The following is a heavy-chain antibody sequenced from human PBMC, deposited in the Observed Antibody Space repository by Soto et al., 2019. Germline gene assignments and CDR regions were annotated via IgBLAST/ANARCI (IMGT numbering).Heavy chain of an antibody. Sequence: QVHLVQSGAEVKKPGASVKVSCKGSGYGFTTYGITWVRQAPGQGLEWMAWISAHNGNTNYAQKLQGRVTVTRDTSTSPASMELTSLRSADTAVYSCARGRYGDYWGQGALVTVSS. J-gene: IGHJ4*02. CDR1: GYGFTTYG. D-gene: IGHD1-1*01. CDR2: ISAHNGNT. V-gene: IGHV1-18*01. CDR3: ARGRYGDY.